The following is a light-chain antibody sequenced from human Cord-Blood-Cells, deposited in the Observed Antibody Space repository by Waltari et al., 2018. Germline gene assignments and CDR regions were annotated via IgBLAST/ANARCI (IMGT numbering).Light chain of an antibody. CDR3: SSYTSSSTYVV. Sequence: QPALTPPASVSGSPGPSIPIACTRTRSDVGGYNYVFWYQQHPGKAPKLMIYEVSNRPSGVSNRLAGSKSGNPASRTMSGLQAEDEADYYGSSYTSSSTYVVFGGGTKLTVL. J-gene: IGLJ2*01. CDR1: RSDVGGYNY. CDR2: EVS. V-gene: IGLV2-14*01.